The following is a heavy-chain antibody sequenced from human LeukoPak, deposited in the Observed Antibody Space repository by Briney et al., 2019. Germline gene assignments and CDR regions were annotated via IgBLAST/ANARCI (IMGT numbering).Heavy chain of an antibody. CDR2: ISYDGSNK. CDR3: AKGVRIYCSSTSCYSTDY. D-gene: IGHD2-2*01. J-gene: IGHJ4*02. CDR1: GFTFSNYW. V-gene: IGHV3-30*18. Sequence: GGSLRLSCAASGFTFSNYWMTWVRQAPGKGLEWVAVISYDGSNKYYADSVKGRFTISRDNSKNTLYLQMNSLRAEDTAVYYCAKGVRIYCSSTSCYSTDYWGQGTLVTVSS.